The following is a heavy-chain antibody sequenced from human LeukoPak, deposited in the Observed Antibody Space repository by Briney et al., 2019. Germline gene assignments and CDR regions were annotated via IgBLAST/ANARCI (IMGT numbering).Heavy chain of an antibody. CDR2: IYYSGST. V-gene: IGHV4-59*06. J-gene: IGHJ3*02. Sequence: PSETLSLTCTVSGGSISSYYWSWIRQPPGKGLEWIGYIYYSGSTYYNPSLKSRVTISVDTSKNQFSLKLSSVTAADTAVYYCARDAAVAGNLAFDIWGQGTMVTVSS. D-gene: IGHD6-19*01. CDR1: GGSISSYY. CDR3: ARDAAVAGNLAFDI.